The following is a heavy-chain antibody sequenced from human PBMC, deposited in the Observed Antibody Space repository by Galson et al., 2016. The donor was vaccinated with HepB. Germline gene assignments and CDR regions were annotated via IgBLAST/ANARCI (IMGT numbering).Heavy chain of an antibody. CDR1: GGSFSDSY. Sequence: ETLSLTCAVYGGSFSDSYWSWIRQPPGKGLEWIGEINHSGNANYNSSLKSRVTISVDTSKNQFSLKLSSVTAADTAVYYCARGGRPRIWGQGTMVTVSS. CDR3: ARGGRPRI. D-gene: IGHD3-10*01. CDR2: INHSGNA. V-gene: IGHV4-34*01. J-gene: IGHJ3*02.